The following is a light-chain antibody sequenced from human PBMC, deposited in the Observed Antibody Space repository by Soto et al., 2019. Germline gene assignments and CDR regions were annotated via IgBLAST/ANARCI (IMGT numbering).Light chain of an antibody. V-gene: IGKV3-15*01. CDR3: HHYDNAAGT. CDR1: QTVSSN. CDR2: GAS. Sequence: EIVMTQSPATLSVVPVERATLSCRASQTVSSNLAWYQQKPGQSPRLLIYGASTRATGIPARFSGSGSGTEFTLTISPLQSEDFALYFCHHYDNAAGTFGGGTKVDI. J-gene: IGKJ4*01.